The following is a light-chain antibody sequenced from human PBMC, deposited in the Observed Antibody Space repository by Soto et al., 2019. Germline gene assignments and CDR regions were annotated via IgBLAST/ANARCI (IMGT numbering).Light chain of an antibody. Sequence: QSVLTQPASVSGSPGQSITIPCTGTSGDVGSYNLVSWYQQHPGKAPKLLIYEVTERPSGVSNRFSGSKSGNTASLTISGLQPDGEADYYCCSYAGNSEVFGTGTKVTVL. V-gene: IGLV2-23*02. CDR2: EVT. J-gene: IGLJ1*01. CDR1: SGDVGSYNL. CDR3: CSYAGNSEV.